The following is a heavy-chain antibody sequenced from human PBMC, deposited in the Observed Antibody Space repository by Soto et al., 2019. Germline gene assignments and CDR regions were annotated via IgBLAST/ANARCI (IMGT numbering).Heavy chain of an antibody. CDR1: GGSISSSSYY. CDR3: ARHLLYGDYPYYFDY. Sequence: SETLSLTCTVSGGSISSSSYYWGWIRQPPGKGLEWIGSIYYSGSTYYNPSLKSRVTISVDTSKNQFSLKLSSVTAADTAVYYCARHLLYGDYPYYFDYWGQGTLVTVSS. CDR2: IYYSGST. V-gene: IGHV4-39*01. D-gene: IGHD4-17*01. J-gene: IGHJ4*02.